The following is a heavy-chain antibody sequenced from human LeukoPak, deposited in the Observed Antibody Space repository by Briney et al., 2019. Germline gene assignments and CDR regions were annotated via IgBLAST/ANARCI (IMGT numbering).Heavy chain of an antibody. Sequence: GGSLRLSCAASGFTFSSYEMNWVRQAPGKGLEWVSYISSSGSTIYYADSVKGRFTISRDNAKNSLYLQMNSLRAEDTAVYYCARVGGARWLQPNPSFDYWAREPWSPSPQ. CDR1: GFTFSSYE. V-gene: IGHV3-48*03. CDR3: ARVGGARWLQPNPSFDY. D-gene: IGHD5-24*01. J-gene: IGHJ4*02. CDR2: ISSSGSTI.